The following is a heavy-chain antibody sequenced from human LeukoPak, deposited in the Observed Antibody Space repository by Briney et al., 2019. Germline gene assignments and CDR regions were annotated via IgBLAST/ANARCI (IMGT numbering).Heavy chain of an antibody. CDR3: AKGIAVAGMGPSGFDY. CDR1: GFTFSSYG. J-gene: IGHJ4*02. D-gene: IGHD6-19*01. V-gene: IGHV3-30*18. CDR2: ILYDGSNK. Sequence: PGGSLRLSCAASGFTFSSYGMHWVRQAPGKGLEWVTVILYDGSNKYYADSVKGRFTISRDNSKNTLYLQMNSLRAEDTAVYYCAKGIAVAGMGPSGFDYWGQGTLVTVSS.